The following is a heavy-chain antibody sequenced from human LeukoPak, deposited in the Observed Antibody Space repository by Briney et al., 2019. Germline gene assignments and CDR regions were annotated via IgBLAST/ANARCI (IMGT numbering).Heavy chain of an antibody. J-gene: IGHJ4*02. Sequence: GVSLRLSCAASGFPFRSYAMSWVRQALGKGLDWISDISGSGGTTYYADSVKGGFTISRDKSKNTLYLQINSLRADDTAVYYCAKDRDIYCNSTSCPPYCDYWGEGTLVTVSS. CDR3: AKDRDIYCNSTSCPPYCDY. D-gene: IGHD2-2*01. V-gene: IGHV3-23*01. CDR2: ISGSGGTT. CDR1: GFPFRSYA.